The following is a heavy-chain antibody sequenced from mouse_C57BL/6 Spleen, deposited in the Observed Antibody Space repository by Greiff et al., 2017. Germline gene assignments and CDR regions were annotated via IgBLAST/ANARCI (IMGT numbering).Heavy chain of an antibody. CDR3: AREKGDGYYVGYFDY. D-gene: IGHD2-3*01. CDR2: IDPNSGGT. V-gene: IGHV1-72*01. CDR1: GYTFTSYW. J-gene: IGHJ2*01. Sequence: QVQLQQPGAELVKPGASVKLSCKASGYTFTSYWLHWVKQRPGRGLEWIGRIDPNSGGTKDNEKFTSKATLTVDQPSSTAYMQLSSLTAEDSAVYYCAREKGDGYYVGYFDYWGQGTTLTVSS.